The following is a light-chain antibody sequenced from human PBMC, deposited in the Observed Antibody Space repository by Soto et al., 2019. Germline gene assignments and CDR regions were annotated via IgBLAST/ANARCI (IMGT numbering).Light chain of an antibody. CDR2: DAS. Sequence: DIQMTQYPSTLSASVGDRVTITCRASQSISSWFAWYQQKPGKAPKLLIYDASSLESGVPSRFSGSGSATEFTLTISGLQSEDFALYYCQQYQNLWTFGQGTKVDIK. CDR1: QSISSW. J-gene: IGKJ1*01. V-gene: IGKV1-5*01. CDR3: QQYQNLWT.